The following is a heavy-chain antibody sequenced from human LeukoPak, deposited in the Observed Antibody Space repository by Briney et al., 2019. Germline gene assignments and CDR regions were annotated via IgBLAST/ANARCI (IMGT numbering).Heavy chain of an antibody. J-gene: IGHJ3*02. CDR3: AAHPRHYYDSSGYQGGAFDI. D-gene: IGHD3-22*01. V-gene: IGHV4-59*01. CDR2: IYYSGST. CDR1: GGSISSYY. Sequence: SETLSLTCTVSGGSISSYYWSWIRQPPGKGLEWIGYIYYSGSTNYSPSLKSRVTISVDTSKNQFSLKLSSVTAADTAVYYCAAHPRHYYDSSGYQGGAFDIWGQGTMVTVSS.